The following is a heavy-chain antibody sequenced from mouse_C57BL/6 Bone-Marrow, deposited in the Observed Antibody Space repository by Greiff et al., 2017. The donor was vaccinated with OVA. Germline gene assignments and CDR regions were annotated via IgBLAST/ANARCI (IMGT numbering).Heavy chain of an antibody. V-gene: IGHV5-4*03. D-gene: IGHD1-1*01. J-gene: IGHJ1*03. CDR3: ARAQIYYYGSSGV. Sequence: DVKLQESGGGLVKPGGSLKLSCAASGFTFSSYAMSWVRQTPEKRLEWVATISDGGSYTYYPDNVKGRFTISRDNAKNNLYLQMSHLKSEDTAMYYCARAQIYYYGSSGVWGTGTTVTVSS. CDR1: GFTFSSYA. CDR2: ISDGGSYT.